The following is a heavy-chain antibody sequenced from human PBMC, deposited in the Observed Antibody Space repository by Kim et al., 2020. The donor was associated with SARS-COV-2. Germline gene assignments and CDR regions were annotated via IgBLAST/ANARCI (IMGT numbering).Heavy chain of an antibody. CDR1: GGSISSSSYY. CDR2: IYYSGST. V-gene: IGHV4-39*01. D-gene: IGHD5-18*01. J-gene: IGHJ5*02. CDR3: ARLVRGLGLWLRWWFDP. Sequence: SETLSLTCTVSGGSISSSSYYWGWIRQPPGKGLEWIGSIYYSGSTYYNPSLKSRVTISVDTSKNQFSLKLSSVTAADTAVYYCARLVRGLGLWLRWWFDPWGQGTLVTVSS.